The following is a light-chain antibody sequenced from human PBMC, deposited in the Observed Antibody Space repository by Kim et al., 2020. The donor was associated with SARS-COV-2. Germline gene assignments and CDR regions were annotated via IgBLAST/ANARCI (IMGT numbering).Light chain of an antibody. CDR3: SSYTSSSTLV. Sequence: SITISGTGTSSCVGGYNYVSWYQQHPANAPRLMIDNVSTRPSGVSNRFSGSKSGNTASLTISGLQAEDEADYYCSSYTSSSTLVFGGGTQLTVL. J-gene: IGLJ2*01. V-gene: IGLV2-14*03. CDR1: SSCVGGYNY. CDR2: NVS.